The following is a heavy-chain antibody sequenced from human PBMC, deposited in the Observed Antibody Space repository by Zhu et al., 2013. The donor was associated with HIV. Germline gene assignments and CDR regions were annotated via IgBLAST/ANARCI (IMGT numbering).Heavy chain of an antibody. CDR2: IYYSGST. CDR1: GGSISSYY. J-gene: IGHJ4*02. Sequence: QVQLQESGPGLVKPSETLSLTCTVSGGSISSYYWSWIRQPPGKGLEWIGYIYYSGSTNYNPSLKSRVTISVDTSKNQFSLKLSSVTAADTAVYYCARAPQRRYFDYWGQGNPGHRLL. V-gene: IGHV4-59*01. CDR3: ARAPQRRYFDY.